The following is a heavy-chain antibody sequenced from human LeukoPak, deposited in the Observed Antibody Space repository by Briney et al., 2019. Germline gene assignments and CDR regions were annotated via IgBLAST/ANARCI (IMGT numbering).Heavy chain of an antibody. CDR3: ARAPLGDYENFDY. J-gene: IGHJ4*02. CDR2: INPNSGGT. Sequence: ASVKVSCKASGYTFTGYYMHWVRQAPGQGLEWMGRINPNSGGTNYAQKFQGRVTMTRDTSISTAYMELSRLRSDDTAVYYCARAPLGDYENFDYWGQGTLVTVSS. CDR1: GYTFTGYY. V-gene: IGHV1-2*06. D-gene: IGHD4-17*01.